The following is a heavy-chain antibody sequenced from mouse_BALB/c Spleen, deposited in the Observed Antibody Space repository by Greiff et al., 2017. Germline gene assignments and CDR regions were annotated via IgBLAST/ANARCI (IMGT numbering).Heavy chain of an antibody. Sequence: VKLVESGPELVKPGASVKISCKASGYSFTSYYIHWVKQRPGQGLEWIGWIFPGSGNTKYNEKFKGKATLTADTSSSTAYMQLSSLTSEDSAVYFCARYYDGYYGAMDYWGQGTSVTVSS. V-gene: IGHV1-66*01. CDR1: GYSFTSYY. CDR2: IFPGSGNT. CDR3: ARYYDGYYGAMDY. J-gene: IGHJ4*01. D-gene: IGHD2-3*01.